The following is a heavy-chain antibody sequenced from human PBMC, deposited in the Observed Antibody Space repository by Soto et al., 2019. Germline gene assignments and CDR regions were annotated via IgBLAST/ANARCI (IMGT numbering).Heavy chain of an antibody. CDR2: IYHSGST. CDR3: ARLYYYDSSGYPR. Sequence: QVQLQESGPGLVKPSGTLSLSCAVAGGSISSSNWWRWVRQPPGTGLVWIGEIYHSGSTNYNPSLKSRVTISVDKSKNHFSLKLSSVDAADTSVYYCARLYYYDSSGYPRWGQGTLVTVSS. D-gene: IGHD3-22*01. J-gene: IGHJ4*02. V-gene: IGHV4-4*02. CDR1: GGSISSSNW.